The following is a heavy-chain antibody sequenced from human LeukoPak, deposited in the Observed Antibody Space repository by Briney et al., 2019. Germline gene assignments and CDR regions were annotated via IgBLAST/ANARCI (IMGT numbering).Heavy chain of an antibody. J-gene: IGHJ4*02. D-gene: IGHD3-22*01. V-gene: IGHV3-7*01. CDR3: ASRLGYDSSGPLDY. CDR1: GFTFSSCW. Sequence: GGSLRLSCAASGFTFSSCWMSWVRQAPGKGLEWVANIKQDGSEKYYVDSVKGRFTISRDNAKNSLYLQMNSLRAEDTAVYYCASRLGYDSSGPLDYWGQGTLVTVSS. CDR2: IKQDGSEK.